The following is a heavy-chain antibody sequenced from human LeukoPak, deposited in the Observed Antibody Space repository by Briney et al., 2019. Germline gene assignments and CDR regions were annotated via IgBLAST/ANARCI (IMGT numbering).Heavy chain of an antibody. CDR1: GYSFTTYW. D-gene: IGHD6-13*01. Sequence: GESLKISCKGSGYSFTTYWISWVRQMPGKGLEWMGRIDPGDSFTKYSPSFQGHVTISTDKSINTAYLQWSSLKASDTAMYYCARQGEVAAAAIYYYGMDVWGQGTTVTVSS. CDR3: ARQGEVAAAAIYYYGMDV. CDR2: IDPGDSFT. V-gene: IGHV5-10-1*01. J-gene: IGHJ6*02.